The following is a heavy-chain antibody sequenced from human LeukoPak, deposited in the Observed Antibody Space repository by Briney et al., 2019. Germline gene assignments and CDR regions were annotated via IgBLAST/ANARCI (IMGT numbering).Heavy chain of an antibody. V-gene: IGHV3-23*01. J-gene: IGHJ1*01. D-gene: IGHD6-13*01. CDR3: AKDLRSRIAAAGTPYAAYFQH. Sequence: GGSLRLSCAASGFTFSSYAMSWVRQAPGKGLEWVSAISGSGGSTYYADSVKGRFTISRDNSKNTLSLQMNRLRAEDTAVYYCAKDLRSRIAAAGTPYAAYFQHWGQGTLVTVSS. CDR2: ISGSGGST. CDR1: GFTFSSYA.